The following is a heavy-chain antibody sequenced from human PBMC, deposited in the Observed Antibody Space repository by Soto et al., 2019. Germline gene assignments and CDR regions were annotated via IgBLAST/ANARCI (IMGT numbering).Heavy chain of an antibody. CDR3: ARDRLRLGELSLIGDFEY. CDR2: ISYDGINE. V-gene: IGHV3-30*15. Sequence: QVQLVESGGSVVQPGRSLRLSCEASGFTFTSYAMHWVRQAPGKGLEWVAVISYDGINEYYADPVKARFPISRDNSKNTLFLQMSSLRVEDTAVYYCARDRLRLGELSLIGDFEYWGQGTLVTVSS. J-gene: IGHJ4*02. CDR1: GFTFTSYA. D-gene: IGHD3-16*02.